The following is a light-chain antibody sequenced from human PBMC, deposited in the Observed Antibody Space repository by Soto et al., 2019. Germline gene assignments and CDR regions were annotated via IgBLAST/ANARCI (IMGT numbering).Light chain of an antibody. CDR3: SSYTSSSIYV. CDR2: DVS. V-gene: IGLV2-14*03. J-gene: IGLJ1*01. Sequence: QSVLTQPASVSGSPGQSITISCTGTSSDVGGYEYVSWYQQHPGEAPKLLIFDVSNRPSGVSDRFSGSKSGNTASLTISGLQAEDEAEYHCSSYTSSSIYVFGTATKVTVL. CDR1: SSDVGGYEY.